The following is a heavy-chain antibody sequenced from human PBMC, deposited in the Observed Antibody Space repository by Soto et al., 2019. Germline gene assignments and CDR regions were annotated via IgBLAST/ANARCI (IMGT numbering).Heavy chain of an antibody. Sequence: GGSLRLSCAASGFTFSIHAMSWVRQAPGKGLEWVSAISGSGGSTYYADSVKGRFTISRDNSKNTLYLQMNSLTAEDTAVYYCAKDAALSSSWYNYWGQGTLVTVSS. D-gene: IGHD6-13*01. V-gene: IGHV3-23*01. J-gene: IGHJ4*02. CDR1: GFTFSIHA. CDR2: ISGSGGST. CDR3: AKDAALSSSWYNY.